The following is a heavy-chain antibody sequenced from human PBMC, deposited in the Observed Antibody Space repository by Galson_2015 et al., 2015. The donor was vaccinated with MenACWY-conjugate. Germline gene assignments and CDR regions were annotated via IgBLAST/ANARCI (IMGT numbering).Heavy chain of an antibody. D-gene: IGHD1-26*01. Sequence: SVKVSCKVSGYTLTELSMHWVRRAPGKGLEWMGGFDPEDGETIYAQKFQGRVTMTEDTSTDTAYMELSSLRSEDTAVYYCATDGSSGSYLFDYWGQGTLVTVSS. V-gene: IGHV1-24*01. CDR1: GYTLTELS. CDR2: FDPEDGET. CDR3: ATDGSSGSYLFDY. J-gene: IGHJ4*02.